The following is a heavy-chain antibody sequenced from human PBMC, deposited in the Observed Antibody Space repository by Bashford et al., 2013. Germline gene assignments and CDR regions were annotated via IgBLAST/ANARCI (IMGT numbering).Heavy chain of an antibody. CDR3: ASPKGMHLRGAMDV. Sequence: GGSLRLSCAASGFTISSNYMTWVRQAPGKGLEWVSVIYSGGSTFYAGSVKGRFTISRDNSNNTLYLQMSSLRAEDTAVYYCASPKGMHLRGAMDVWGQGTTVTVSS. CDR2: IYSGGST. J-gene: IGHJ6*02. D-gene: IGHD3-10*01. V-gene: IGHV3-53*01. CDR1: GFTISSNY.